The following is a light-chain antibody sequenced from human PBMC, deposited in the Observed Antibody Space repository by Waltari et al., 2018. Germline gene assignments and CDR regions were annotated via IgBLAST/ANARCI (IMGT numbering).Light chain of an antibody. CDR2: GVS. Sequence: ELVLTQSPGALSLSPGERATLSCRASQSVTSIYLAWYQQKPGQAPRLLIYGVSSRATGIPDRFSGSGSGTDFTLTISRLEPEDFAVYYCQQYGTSPWTFGQGTKVEIK. V-gene: IGKV3-20*01. J-gene: IGKJ1*01. CDR1: QSVTSIY. CDR3: QQYGTSPWT.